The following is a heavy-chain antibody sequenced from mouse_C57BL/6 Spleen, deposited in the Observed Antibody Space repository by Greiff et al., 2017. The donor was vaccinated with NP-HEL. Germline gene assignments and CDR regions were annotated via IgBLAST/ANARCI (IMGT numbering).Heavy chain of an antibody. Sequence: VQLKQSVAELVRPGASVKLSCTASGFDIKNTYMHWVKQRPEQGLEWIGRIDPANGNTKYAPKFQGKATITADTSSNTAYLQLSSLTSEDTAIYYCARSGYDEGTDWYFDVWGTGTTVTVSS. J-gene: IGHJ1*03. V-gene: IGHV14-3*01. D-gene: IGHD2-2*01. CDR2: IDPANGNT. CDR3: ARSGYDEGTDWYFDV. CDR1: GFDIKNTY.